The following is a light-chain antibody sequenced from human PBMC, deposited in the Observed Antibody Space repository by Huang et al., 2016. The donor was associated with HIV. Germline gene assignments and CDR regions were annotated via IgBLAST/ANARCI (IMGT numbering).Light chain of an antibody. CDR1: QSLVYSDGNTY. J-gene: IGKJ1*01. V-gene: IGKV2-30*01. CDR3: MQGTHWPPT. CDR2: KVS. Sequence: DLVMTQSPLSLPVTLGQPASISCRSSQSLVYSDGNTYLNWFQQRPGQSPRRLIYKVSKRDSGVPDRLTGSGSGTDFTLEISRVEAEDVGIYYCMQGTHWPPTFGQGTKVEIK.